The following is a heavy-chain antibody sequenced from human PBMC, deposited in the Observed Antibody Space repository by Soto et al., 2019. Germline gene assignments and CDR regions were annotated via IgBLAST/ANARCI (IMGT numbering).Heavy chain of an antibody. J-gene: IGHJ4*02. CDR3: GRGREGEY. V-gene: IGHV1-18*01. CDR1: GYGFTTYG. CDR2: ISAHNGNT. Sequence: QVHLVQSGAEVKKPGASVKVSCKGSGYGFTTYGITWVRQAPGQGLEWMAWISAHNGNTNYAQKLQGRVTVTRDTSTSTAYMELRSLRSDDTAVYYCGRGREGEYWGQGALVNVSS. D-gene: IGHD3-10*01.